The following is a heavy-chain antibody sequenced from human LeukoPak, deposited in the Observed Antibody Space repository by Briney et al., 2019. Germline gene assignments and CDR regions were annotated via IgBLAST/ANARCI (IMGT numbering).Heavy chain of an antibody. CDR3: ARADSSSWSSADY. V-gene: IGHV1-69*04. D-gene: IGHD6-13*01. CDR2: IIPILGIA. CDR1: GGTFSSYA. Sequence: GSSVKVSCKASGGTFSSYAISWVRQAPGQGLEWMGRIIPILGIANYAQKFQGRVTITADKSTSTAYTELSSLRSEDTAVYYCARADSSSWSSADYWGQGTLVTVSS. J-gene: IGHJ4*02.